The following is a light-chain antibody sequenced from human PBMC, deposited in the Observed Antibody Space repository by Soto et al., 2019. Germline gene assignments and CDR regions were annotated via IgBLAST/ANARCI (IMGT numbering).Light chain of an antibody. CDR2: DAS. CDR3: QQYNSYPLT. CDR1: QSISSW. Sequence: DIQMTQSPSTLSASVGDRVTITCRASQSISSWLAWYQQKPGKAPKLLIYDASSLESGVPSRFSGSGSGTEVTLTISSLQPDDFATEYYQQYNSYPLTFGGGTKVDIK. V-gene: IGKV1-5*01. J-gene: IGKJ4*01.